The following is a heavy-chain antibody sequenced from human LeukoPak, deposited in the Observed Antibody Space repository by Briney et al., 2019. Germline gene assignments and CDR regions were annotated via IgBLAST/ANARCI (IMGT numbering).Heavy chain of an antibody. J-gene: IGHJ5*02. Sequence: GGSLRLSCGASGFTFSSYEMNWVRQAPGKGLEWVSYISSSGSTIYYADSVKGRFTISRDNAKNSLYLQMNSLRAEDTAVYYCARDWYSSSWTDNWFDPWGQGTLVTVSS. CDR1: GFTFSSYE. CDR2: ISSSGSTI. V-gene: IGHV3-48*03. CDR3: ARDWYSSSWTDNWFDP. D-gene: IGHD6-13*01.